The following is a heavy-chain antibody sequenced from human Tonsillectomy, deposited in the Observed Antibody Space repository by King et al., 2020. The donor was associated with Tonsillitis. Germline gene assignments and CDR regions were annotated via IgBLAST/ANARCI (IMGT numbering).Heavy chain of an antibody. CDR1: NYTFTSYG. CDR2: ISGYNGNT. V-gene: IGHV1-18*04. D-gene: IGHD4-17*01. J-gene: IGHJ6*02. CDR3: AREQGWMTTVTMEKFGAGMDV. Sequence: VQLVESGAEVKKPGASVKVSCKASNYTFTSYGISWVRQAPGQGLEWMGWISGYNGNTNYAQKLQDRVIMTTDTSTSTAYMELRSLRSDDTAVYYCAREQGWMTTVTMEKFGAGMDVWGQGTTVTVSS.